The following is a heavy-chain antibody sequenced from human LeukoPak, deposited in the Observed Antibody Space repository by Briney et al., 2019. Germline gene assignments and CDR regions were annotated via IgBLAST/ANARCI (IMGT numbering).Heavy chain of an antibody. CDR2: IYSGGDT. Sequence: GGSLRLSCAASGLPFSSYWMSWVRLAPGKGLEWVSIIYSGGDTYYADSLKGRFTISRDNSKNALYLQISTLRVEDTAVYYCARRGNPGTYFDYWGQGTLVAVSS. V-gene: IGHV3-66*04. CDR3: ARRGNPGTYFDY. D-gene: IGHD6-13*01. J-gene: IGHJ4*02. CDR1: GLPFSSYW.